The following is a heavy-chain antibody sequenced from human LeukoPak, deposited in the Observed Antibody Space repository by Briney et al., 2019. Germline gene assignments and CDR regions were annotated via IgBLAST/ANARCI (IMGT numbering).Heavy chain of an antibody. V-gene: IGHV3-21*01. D-gene: IGHD5-24*01. Sequence: PGGSLRLSCAASGFAFSSYSMNWVRQAPGKGLEWVSSISSSSSYIYYADSVKGRFTISRDNAKNSLYLQMNSLRAEDTAVYYCARDLLQYNIVEMATIGGFDPWGQGTLVTVSS. J-gene: IGHJ5*02. CDR3: ARDLLQYNIVEMATIGGFDP. CDR1: GFAFSSYS. CDR2: ISSSSSYI.